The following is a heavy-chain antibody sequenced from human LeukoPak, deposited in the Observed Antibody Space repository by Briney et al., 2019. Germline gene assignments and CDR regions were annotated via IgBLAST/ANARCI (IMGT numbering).Heavy chain of an antibody. CDR3: ARDLYYGSGLNWFDP. V-gene: IGHV3-30*04. CDR1: GFTFSSFA. J-gene: IGHJ5*02. D-gene: IGHD3-10*01. Sequence: GGSLRLSCAASGFTFSSFAMHWVRQAPGKGLEWVADISYDGSNKYYADSVKGRFTISRDNSKNTLYLQMNSLRAEDTAVYYCARDLYYGSGLNWFDPWGQGTLVTVSS. CDR2: ISYDGSNK.